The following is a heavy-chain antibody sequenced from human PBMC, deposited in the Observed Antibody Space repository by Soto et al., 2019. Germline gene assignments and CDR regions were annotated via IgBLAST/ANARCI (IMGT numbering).Heavy chain of an antibody. D-gene: IGHD2-2*02. J-gene: IGHJ3*02. V-gene: IGHV4-30-4*01. CDR2: IYYSGST. CDR1: GGSISSGDYY. CDR3: ARADIVVVPAAIRGFETDAFDI. Sequence: QVQLQESGPGLVKPSQTLSLTCTVSGGSISSGDYYWSWIRQPPGKGLEWIGYIYYSGSTYYNPSLKSRVTISVDTSKNQFSLKLSSVTAADTAVYYCARADIVVVPAAIRGFETDAFDIWGQGTMVTVSS.